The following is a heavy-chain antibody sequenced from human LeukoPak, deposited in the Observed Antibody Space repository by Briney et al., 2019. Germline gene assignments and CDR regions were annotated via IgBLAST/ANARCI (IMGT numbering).Heavy chain of an antibody. Sequence: QTGGSLRLSCAASGFTVSSNFMSWFRQAPGKGLEWVASINHNGNVNYYVDSVKGRFTISRDNAKNSLYLQMSNLRAEDTAVYFCARGGGLDVWGQGATVTVSS. CDR3: ARGGGLDV. J-gene: IGHJ6*02. CDR2: INHNGNVN. D-gene: IGHD3-16*01. CDR1: GFTVSSNF. V-gene: IGHV3-7*03.